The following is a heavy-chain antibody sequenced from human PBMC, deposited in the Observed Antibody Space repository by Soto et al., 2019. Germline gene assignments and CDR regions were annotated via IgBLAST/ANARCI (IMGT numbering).Heavy chain of an antibody. CDR3: ARGGHVVVVTAALDY. V-gene: IGHV1-46*01. D-gene: IGHD2-21*02. CDR2: VNPSGGHT. Sequence: QVQLMQSGAEVKKPGASEKVSCKASGDTFTDYYIHWVRQAPGQGLEWMGTVNPSGGHTTYAQNFLDRVTMTRDTSTSTLYMELTSLTSDDTAIYYCARGGHVVVVTAALDYWGQGTLVTVSS. J-gene: IGHJ4*02. CDR1: GDTFTDYY.